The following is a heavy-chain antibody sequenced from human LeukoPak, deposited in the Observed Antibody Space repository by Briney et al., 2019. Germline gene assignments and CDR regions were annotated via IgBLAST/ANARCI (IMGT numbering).Heavy chain of an antibody. CDR2: MSYSGST. CDR3: AREYSSSLDY. J-gene: IGHJ4*02. D-gene: IGHD6-6*01. CDR1: GGSIISSSDY. V-gene: IGHV4-39*07. Sequence: SETLSLTCTVSGGSIISSSDYWGWLRQPPGKGLEWIGSMSYSGSTYYSPSLKSRVTISVDTSKNQFSLKLSSVTAADTAVYYCAREYSSSLDYWGQGTLVTVSS.